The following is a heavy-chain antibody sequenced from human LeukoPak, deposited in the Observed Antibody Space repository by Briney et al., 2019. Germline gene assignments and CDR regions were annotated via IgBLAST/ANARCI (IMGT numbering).Heavy chain of an antibody. V-gene: IGHV3-23*01. CDR1: GFTFSSYA. J-gene: IGHJ4*02. D-gene: IGHD3-10*01. Sequence: PGGSLRLSCAASGFTFSSYAMSWVRQAPGEGLEWVSAISGSGGSTYYADSVKGRFTISRDNSKNTLYLQMNSLRAEDTAVYYCAKDSRVLLWFGELLPSYFDYWGQGTLVTVSS. CDR3: AKDSRVLLWFGELLPSYFDY. CDR2: ISGSGGST.